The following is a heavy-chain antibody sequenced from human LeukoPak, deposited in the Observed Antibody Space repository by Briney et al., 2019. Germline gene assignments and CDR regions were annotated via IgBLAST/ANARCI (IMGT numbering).Heavy chain of an antibody. D-gene: IGHD3-22*01. CDR3: ANYYDSSGYVGLGY. V-gene: IGHV3-74*01. CDR2: INSDGSST. Sequence: QTGGSLRLSCAASGFTFSNNWMHWVRQAPGKGLVWVSRINSDGSSTSYADSVKGRFTISRDNAKNTLYLQMNSLRAEDTAVYYCANYYDSSGYVGLGYWGQGTLVTVSS. CDR1: GFTFSNNW. J-gene: IGHJ4*02.